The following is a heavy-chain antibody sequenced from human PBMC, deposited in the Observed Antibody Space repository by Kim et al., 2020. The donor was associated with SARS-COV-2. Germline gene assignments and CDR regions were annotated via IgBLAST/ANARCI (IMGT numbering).Heavy chain of an antibody. D-gene: IGHD1-20*01. CDR1: GFTFSSYW. V-gene: IGHV3-7*03. J-gene: IGHJ6*02. CDR2: IKQDGSEK. CDR3: ARGPHTPSITGRQDYGMDV. Sequence: GGSLRLSCAASGFTFSSYWMSWVRQAPGKGLEWVANIKQDGSEKYYVDSVKGRFTISRDNAKNSLYLQMNSLRAEDTAVYYCARGPHTPSITGRQDYGMDVWGQGTTVTVSS.